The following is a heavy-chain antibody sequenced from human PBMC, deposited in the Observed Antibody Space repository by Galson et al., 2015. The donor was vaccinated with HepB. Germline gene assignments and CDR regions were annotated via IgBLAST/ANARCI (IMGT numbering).Heavy chain of an antibody. CDR3: ARIWGGKSLVYGKYYYYMDV. CDR1: GFSLSTSGMC. V-gene: IGHV2-70*01. J-gene: IGHJ6*03. Sequence: PALVKPTQTLTLTCTFSGFSLSTSGMCVSWIRQPPGKALEWLALIDWDDDKYYSTSLKTRLTIPKDTSKNQVVLTMTNMDPVDTATYYCARIWGGKSLVYGKYYYYMDVWGKGTTVTVSS. CDR2: IDWDDDK. D-gene: IGHD4-23*01.